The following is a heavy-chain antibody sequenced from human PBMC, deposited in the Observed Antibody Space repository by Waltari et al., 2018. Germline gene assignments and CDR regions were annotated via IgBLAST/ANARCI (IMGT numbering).Heavy chain of an antibody. CDR1: GFTFSSYA. Sequence: QVQLVESGGGVVQPGRSLRLSCAASGFTFSSYAMHWVRQAPGKGLEWLAVISHVGSNKCYADSVKGRFTISRDNSKNTLYLQMNSLRAEDTAVYYCARAGGAYDSPGYFDYWGQGTLVTVSS. CDR2: ISHVGSNK. V-gene: IGHV3-30*16. J-gene: IGHJ4*02. CDR3: ARAGGAYDSPGYFDY. D-gene: IGHD3-22*01.